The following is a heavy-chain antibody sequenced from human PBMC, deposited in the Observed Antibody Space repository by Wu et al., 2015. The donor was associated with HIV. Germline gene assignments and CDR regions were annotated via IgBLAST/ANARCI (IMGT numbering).Heavy chain of an antibody. D-gene: IGHD5-18*01. Sequence: QVHPVQSGAEVKKPGSSVKVSCKTSGDTFNFYALNWVRQAPGQGLEWMGRIVPILGITNYAQIFQGRFTMTADRFTNTAYMELSSLKSEDTGVYYCARNTDSVATSLYSLGVWGQGTVVTVSS. CDR2: IVPILGIT. J-gene: IGHJ6*02. CDR3: ARNTDSVATSLYSLGV. CDR1: GDTFNFYA. V-gene: IGHV1-69*04.